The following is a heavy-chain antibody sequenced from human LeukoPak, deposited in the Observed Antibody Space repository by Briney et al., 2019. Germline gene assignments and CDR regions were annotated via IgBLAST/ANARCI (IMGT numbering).Heavy chain of an antibody. CDR1: GYTFTGYK. J-gene: IGHJ4*02. Sequence: GASVKVSCKASGYTFTGYKMHWVRQAPGQGPEWTGRTNPNSGDTNYAQKFQGRVTMTRDTSISTAYMELSSLRSDDTAVYYCARGYNYGYEYWGQGTLVTVSS. CDR3: ARGYNYGYEY. D-gene: IGHD5-18*01. V-gene: IGHV1-2*06. CDR2: TNPNSGDT.